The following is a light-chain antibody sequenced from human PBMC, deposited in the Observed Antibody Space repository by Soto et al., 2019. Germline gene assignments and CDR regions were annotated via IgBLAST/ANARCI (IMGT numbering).Light chain of an antibody. CDR2: EVS. V-gene: IGLV2-14*01. CDR3: TSYTSSSSVI. J-gene: IGLJ2*01. CDR1: SSDVGGYKY. Sequence: QSALTQPASVSGSPGQSITISCTGTSSDVGGYKYVSWYQQYPGKAPKLMIYEVSNRPSGVSNRFSGSKSGNTASLTISGLQADDEADYYCTSYTSSSSVIFGGGTKLTVL.